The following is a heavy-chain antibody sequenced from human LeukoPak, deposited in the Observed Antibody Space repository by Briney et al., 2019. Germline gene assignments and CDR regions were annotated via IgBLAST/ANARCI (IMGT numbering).Heavy chain of an antibody. Sequence: SQTLPLTCAISGDSVSSNSAAWNWSRQSPARGLEWVGRTYYRSKWYNDYAMSVKSRITNNPDTSKNQFSLLLDSVTPEDTAVYYCSRELDYWGQGTLVTVSS. V-gene: IGHV6-1*01. J-gene: IGHJ4*02. CDR2: TYYRSKWYN. CDR3: SRELDY. CDR1: GDSVSSNSAA.